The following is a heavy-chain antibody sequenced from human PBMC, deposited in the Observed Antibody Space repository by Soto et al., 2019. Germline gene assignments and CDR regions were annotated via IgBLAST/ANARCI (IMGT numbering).Heavy chain of an antibody. J-gene: IGHJ4*02. D-gene: IGHD3-3*01. Sequence: EEQLVSSGGGLIRPGRSLRLSCAASGVRFGDNAMSWVRHLPGKGLEWVSGISWNSGKTTYADSVKGRFTISRDNGKNSLYLQMNSLRVEDTALYYCAKSGNRHSDFWTDYWGQGTQVTVSS. V-gene: IGHV3-9*01. CDR1: GVRFGDNA. CDR2: ISWNSGKT. CDR3: AKSGNRHSDFWTDY.